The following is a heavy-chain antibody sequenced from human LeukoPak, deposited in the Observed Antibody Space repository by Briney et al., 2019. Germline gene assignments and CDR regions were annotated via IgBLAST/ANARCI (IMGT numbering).Heavy chain of an antibody. Sequence: PGGSLRLSCAASGFTFSSYEMNWVRQAPGKGLEVVSYISSSGSTIYYADSVKGRFTISRDNAKNSLYLQMNSLRAEDTAVYYCAELGITMIGGVWGKGTTVTISS. J-gene: IGHJ6*04. CDR3: AELGITMIGGV. CDR2: ISSSGSTI. V-gene: IGHV3-48*03. D-gene: IGHD3-10*02. CDR1: GFTFSSYE.